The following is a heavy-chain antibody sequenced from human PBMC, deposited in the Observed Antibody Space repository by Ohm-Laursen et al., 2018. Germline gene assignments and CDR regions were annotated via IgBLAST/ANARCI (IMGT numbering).Heavy chain of an antibody. V-gene: IGHV1-2*02. CDR1: GYTFTGYY. D-gene: IGHD3-3*01. J-gene: IGHJ5*02. CDR2: INPNSGGT. CDR3: ARGFGVVITPSNWFDP. Sequence: ASVKVSCKASGYTFTGYYMHWVRQAPGQGLEWMGWINPNSGGTNYAQKFQGRVTMTRDTPISTAYMELSRLRSDDTAVYYCARGFGVVITPSNWFDPWGQGTLVTVSS.